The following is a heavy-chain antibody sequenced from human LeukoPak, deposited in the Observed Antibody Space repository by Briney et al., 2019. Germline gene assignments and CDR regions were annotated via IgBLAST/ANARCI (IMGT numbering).Heavy chain of an antibody. J-gene: IGHJ5*02. CDR1: VGSVSSGSYY. Sequence: TSETLSLTCTVSVGSVSSGSYYWSWIRQPPGKGLEWIGYIYYSGSTNYNTSLKSRVTISVDTSKNQFFLKLSSVTAADTAVYYCARFQDWFDPWGQGTLVTVSS. V-gene: IGHV4-61*01. CDR2: IYYSGST. CDR3: ARFQDWFDP.